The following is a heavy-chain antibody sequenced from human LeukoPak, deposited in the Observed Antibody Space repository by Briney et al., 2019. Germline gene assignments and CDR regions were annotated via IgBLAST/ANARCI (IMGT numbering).Heavy chain of an antibody. CDR2: IYHSGST. J-gene: IGHJ4*02. D-gene: IGHD1-1*01. Sequence: PSETLSLTCTVSGYSISSGYYWGWIRQPPGKGLEWIGSIYHSGSTYYNPSLKSRVTISVDTSKNQFSLKLSSVTAADTAVYYCARGLGYREAYYFDYWGQGTLVTVSS. CDR1: GYSISSGYY. V-gene: IGHV4-38-2*02. CDR3: ARGLGYREAYYFDY.